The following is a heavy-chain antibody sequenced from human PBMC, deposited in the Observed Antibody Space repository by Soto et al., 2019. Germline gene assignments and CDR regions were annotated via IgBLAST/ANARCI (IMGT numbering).Heavy chain of an antibody. CDR3: ARDWIDCSGGGCYYFPIEYLKH. CDR2: ISYDGSDT. V-gene: IGHV3-30-3*01. D-gene: IGHD2-15*01. CDR1: GFTFSSYA. Sequence: PGGSLRLSCAASGFTFSSYAMHWVRQAPGKGLEWLAVISYDGSDTYYVDSVKGRFTISRDNSKNTLYLQMNSLRAEDTAVYYCARDWIDCSGGGCYYFPIEYLKHWGEGTMVTV. J-gene: IGHJ1*01.